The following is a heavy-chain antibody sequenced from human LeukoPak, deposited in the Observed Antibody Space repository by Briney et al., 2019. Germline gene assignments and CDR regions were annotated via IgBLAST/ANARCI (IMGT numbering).Heavy chain of an antibody. CDR3: ARDFWSPVYY. V-gene: IGHV4-34*01. Sequence: PSETLSLTCAVYGGSFSGYYWSWIRQPPGKGLEWIGEINHSGSTNYNPSLKSRVTISVDTSKNQFSLKLSSVTAADTAVYYCARDFWSPVYYWGKGTLVTVSS. CDR1: GGSFSGYY. J-gene: IGHJ4*02. D-gene: IGHD3-3*01. CDR2: INHSGST.